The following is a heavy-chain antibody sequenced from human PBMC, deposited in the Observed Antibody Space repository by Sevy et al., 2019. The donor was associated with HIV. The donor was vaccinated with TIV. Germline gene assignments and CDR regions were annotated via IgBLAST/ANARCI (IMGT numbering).Heavy chain of an antibody. CDR2: IYYNGRT. CDR1: GDSISGYY. CDR3: ARAAANYYYDMDV. V-gene: IGHV4-59*12. J-gene: IGHJ6*02. Sequence: SETLSLTCTVSGDSISGYYWSWIRQSPGKGLQWIGYIYYNGRTNYDPSLKSRVIISTDTSKNQFALKLSSVTAADSAIYYCARAAANYYYDMDVWGQGTTVTVSS.